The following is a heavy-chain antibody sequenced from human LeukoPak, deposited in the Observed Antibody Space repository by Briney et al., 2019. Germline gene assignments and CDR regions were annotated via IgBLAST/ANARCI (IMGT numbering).Heavy chain of an antibody. CDR2: IIPIFGTA. CDR1: GGTFSNYA. D-gene: IGHD2-15*01. V-gene: IGHV1-69*13. CDR3: ARGYCSGGSCYPIDY. J-gene: IGHJ4*02. Sequence: ASVKVSCKASGGTFSNYAISWVRQDPGQGLEWMGGIIPIFGTANYAQKFQGRVTITADESTSTAYMELSSLRSEDTAVYYCARGYCSGGSCYPIDYWGQGTLSPSPQ.